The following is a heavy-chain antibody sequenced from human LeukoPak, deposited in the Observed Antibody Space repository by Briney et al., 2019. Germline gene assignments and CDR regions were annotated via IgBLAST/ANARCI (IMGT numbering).Heavy chain of an antibody. CDR1: GGSISSYY. Sequence: KPSETLSLTCTVSGGSISSYYWSWIRQPPGKGLGWIGYIYYSGSTNYNPSLKSRVTISVDTSKNQFSLKLSSVTAADTAVYYCATRGHDSSGYRIWGQGTLVTVSS. CDR2: IYYSGST. CDR3: ATRGHDSSGYRI. J-gene: IGHJ4*02. V-gene: IGHV4-59*08. D-gene: IGHD3-22*01.